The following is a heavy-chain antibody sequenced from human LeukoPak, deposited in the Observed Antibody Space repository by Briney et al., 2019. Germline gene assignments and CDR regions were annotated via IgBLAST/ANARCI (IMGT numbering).Heavy chain of an antibody. CDR1: GFTFSSYG. CDR2: IRYDGSNK. V-gene: IGHV3-30*02. CDR3: AKDPSYYYDSSGYEDY. D-gene: IGHD3-22*01. J-gene: IGHJ4*02. Sequence: GGSLRLSCTASGFTFSSYGMHWVRQAPGKGLEWVAFIRYDGSNKYYADSVKGRFTISRDNSKNTLYLQMNSLRAEDTAVYYCAKDPSYYYDSSGYEDYWGQGTLVTVSS.